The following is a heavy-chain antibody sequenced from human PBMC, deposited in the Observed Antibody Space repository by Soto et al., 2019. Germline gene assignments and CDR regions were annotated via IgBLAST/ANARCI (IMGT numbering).Heavy chain of an antibody. V-gene: IGHV4-59*01. CDR1: GGSISNYY. J-gene: IGHJ4*02. D-gene: IGHD4-17*01. Sequence: QVQLQESGPGLMKPSETLSLTCTVSGGSISNYYWSWIRQPPGKGLEWIGCVYYSGSTNYNPSLKSRVTLSIETSKHQFALKLTSVTAADTAVYYCTREQTSTVVTQWGPGTLVTVSS. CDR3: TREQTSTVVTQ. CDR2: VYYSGST.